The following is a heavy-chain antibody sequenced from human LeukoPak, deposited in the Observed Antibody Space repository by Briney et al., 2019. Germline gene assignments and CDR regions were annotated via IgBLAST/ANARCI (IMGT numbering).Heavy chain of an antibody. V-gene: IGHV7-4-1*02. CDR3: ARVNEYSSSSPDY. Sequence: ASVKVSCKASGYTFTSYDINWVRQATGQGLEWMGWMNTNTGNPTYAQGFTGRFVFSLDTSVSTAYLQISSLKAEDTAVYYCARVNEYSSSSPDYWGQGTLVTVSS. D-gene: IGHD6-6*01. CDR1: GYTFTSYD. CDR2: MNTNTGNP. J-gene: IGHJ4*02.